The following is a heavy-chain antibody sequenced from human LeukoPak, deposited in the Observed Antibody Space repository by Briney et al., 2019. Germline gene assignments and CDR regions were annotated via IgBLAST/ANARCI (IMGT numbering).Heavy chain of an antibody. J-gene: IGHJ4*02. CDR1: GYTFSSYG. Sequence: GGSLRLSCAASGYTFSSYGMHWVRQAPGKGLEWVAVISYDGSNKYYADSVKGRFTISRDNSKNTLYLQMNSLRAEDTAVYYCAKDYIAAAGIFDYWGQGTLVSVSS. CDR2: ISYDGSNK. D-gene: IGHD6-13*01. V-gene: IGHV3-30*18. CDR3: AKDYIAAAGIFDY.